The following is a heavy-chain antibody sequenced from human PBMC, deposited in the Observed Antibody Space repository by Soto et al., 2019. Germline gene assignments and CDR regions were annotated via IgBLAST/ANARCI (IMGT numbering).Heavy chain of an antibody. Sequence: LGESLKISCKGSGYSFTSYWIGWVRQMPGKGLEWMGIIYPGDSDTRYSPSFQGQVTISADKSISTAYLQWSSLKASDTAMYYCARRREYSSSSGYYYGMDVWGQGTTVTVSS. CDR1: GYSFTSYW. J-gene: IGHJ6*02. V-gene: IGHV5-51*01. CDR2: IYPGDSDT. D-gene: IGHD6-6*01. CDR3: ARRREYSSSSGYYYGMDV.